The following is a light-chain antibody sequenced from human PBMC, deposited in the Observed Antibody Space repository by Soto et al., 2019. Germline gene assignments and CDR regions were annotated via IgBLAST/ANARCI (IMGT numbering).Light chain of an antibody. CDR1: QSVASSF. V-gene: IGKV3-20*01. J-gene: IGKJ4*01. CDR2: PAS. Sequence: EIVLTQSPGTLSLSPGARATLSCRASQSVASSFIAWFQQKPGQPPRLLIYPASSRDPGIPDRFTASGSGTDFTLTISRLEPEDFAVYYCHKYGPSPLTFGGGTKVEI. CDR3: HKYGPSPLT.